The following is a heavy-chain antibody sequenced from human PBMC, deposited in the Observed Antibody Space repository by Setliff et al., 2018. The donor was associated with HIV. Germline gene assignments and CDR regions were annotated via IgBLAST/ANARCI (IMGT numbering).Heavy chain of an antibody. CDR3: ARIAVGRGDY. CDR2: INHSGST. CDR1: GGSFSGFY. D-gene: IGHD2-21*01. V-gene: IGHV4-34*01. J-gene: IGHJ4*01. Sequence: PSETLSLTCAVYGGSFSGFYWSWFRQPPGKGLDWIGEINHSGSTNYSPSLKSRVTISIDTSKKQFSLKLTSVTAADTAMYYCARIAVGRGDYWGQGTPVTVSS.